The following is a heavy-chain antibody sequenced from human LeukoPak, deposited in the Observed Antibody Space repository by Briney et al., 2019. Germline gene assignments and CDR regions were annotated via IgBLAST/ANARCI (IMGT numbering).Heavy chain of an antibody. CDR2: IYYSGST. CDR3: ARVGTDYGASVNWFDP. CDR1: X. V-gene: IGHV4-31*02. J-gene: IGHJ5*02. D-gene: IGHD4/OR15-4a*01. Sequence: XWXXIXQHPGKGLEWIGYIYYSGSTYYNPSLKSRVTISVDTSKNQFSLKLSSVTAADTAVYYCARVGTDYGASVNWFDPWGQGTLVTVSS.